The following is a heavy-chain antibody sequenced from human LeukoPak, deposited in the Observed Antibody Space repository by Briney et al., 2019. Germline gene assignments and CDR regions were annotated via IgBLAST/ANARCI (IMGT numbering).Heavy chain of an antibody. D-gene: IGHD5-18*01. V-gene: IGHV3-21*01. J-gene: IGHJ4*02. CDR3: AKGTALNADY. CDR1: GFTFSSYS. CDR2: ISSSSSYI. Sequence: PGGSLGLSCAASGFTFSSYSMNWVRQAPGKGLEWVSSISSSSSYIYYADSARGRFTTSRDNAKNSLYLQMNSLRAEDTAVYYCAKGTALNADYWGQGTLVTVSS.